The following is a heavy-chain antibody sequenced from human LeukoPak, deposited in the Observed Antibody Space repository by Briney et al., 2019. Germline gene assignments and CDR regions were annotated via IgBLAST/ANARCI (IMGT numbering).Heavy chain of an antibody. J-gene: IGHJ4*02. D-gene: IGHD3-22*01. CDR1: GFTFSSYA. CDR3: AKDLRYYYDSSAADSDY. CDR2: ISGSGGST. V-gene: IGHV3-23*01. Sequence: GGSLRLSCAASGFTFSSYAMSWVRQAPGKGLEWVSAISGSGGSTYYADSVKGRFTISRDNSKNTLYLQMNSLRAEDTAVYYCAKDLRYYYDSSAADSDYWGQGTLVTVSS.